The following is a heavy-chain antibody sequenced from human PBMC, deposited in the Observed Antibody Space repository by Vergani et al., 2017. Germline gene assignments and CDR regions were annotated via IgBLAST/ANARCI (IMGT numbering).Heavy chain of an antibody. J-gene: IGHJ6*02. CDR2: IYYSGST. D-gene: IGHD6-6*01. CDR1: GGSISSYY. CDR3: ARHENSSYHYGMDG. Sequence: QVQLQESGPGLVKPSETLSLTCTVSGGSISSYYWSWIRQPPGKGLEWIGYIYYSGSTNYNPSLKSRVTISVDTSKNQFSLKLSSVTAADTAVYYCARHENSSYHYGMDGWGQGTTVTVS. V-gene: IGHV4-59*01.